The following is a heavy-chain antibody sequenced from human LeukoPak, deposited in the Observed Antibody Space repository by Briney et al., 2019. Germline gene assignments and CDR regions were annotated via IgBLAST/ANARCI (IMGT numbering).Heavy chain of an antibody. CDR2: IIPIFGTA. V-gene: IGHV1-69*01. CDR3: ARDSRDGYNNFDY. Sequence: GASVKVSCKASGGTFSSYATSWVRQAPGQGLEWMGGIIPIFGTANYAQKFQGRVTITADESTSTAYMELSSLRSEDTAVYYCARDSRDGYNNFDYWGQGTLVTVSS. J-gene: IGHJ4*02. D-gene: IGHD5-24*01. CDR1: GGTFSSYA.